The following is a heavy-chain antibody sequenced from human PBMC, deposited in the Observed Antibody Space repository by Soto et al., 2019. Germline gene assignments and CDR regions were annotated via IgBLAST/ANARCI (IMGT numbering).Heavy chain of an antibody. CDR3: AREPYSTSRGFDY. Sequence: PSETLSLTCSVSGSFVSSGAYYWNWIRQPPGKGLEWIGHIYHSGSTNYNPSLKSRLTMSVDTSKNQFSVRLGSVTAADTAVYYCAREPYSTSRGFDYWGPGTLVTVSS. CDR1: GSFVSSGAYY. CDR2: IYHSGST. D-gene: IGHD6-6*01. V-gene: IGHV4-61*08. J-gene: IGHJ4*02.